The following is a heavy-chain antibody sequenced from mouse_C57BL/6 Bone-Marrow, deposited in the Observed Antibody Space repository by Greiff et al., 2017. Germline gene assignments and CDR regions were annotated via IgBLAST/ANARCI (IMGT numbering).Heavy chain of an antibody. J-gene: IGHJ1*03. D-gene: IGHD1-1*01. CDR2: IYPGSGST. Sequence: QVQLQQSGAELVKPGASVKMSCKASGYTFTSYWITWVKQRPGQGLEWIGDIYPGSGSTNYNEKFKSKATLTVDTSSSTAYMQLSSLTSEDSAVYYCARDYYGSLWYFDVWGTGTTVTVSS. CDR1: GYTFTSYW. CDR3: ARDYYGSLWYFDV. V-gene: IGHV1-55*01.